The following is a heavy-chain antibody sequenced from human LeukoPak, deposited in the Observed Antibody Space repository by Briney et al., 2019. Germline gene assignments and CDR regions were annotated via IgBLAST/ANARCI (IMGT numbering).Heavy chain of an antibody. CDR2: ISWNSGNI. D-gene: IGHD3-10*01. Sequence: GGSLRLSCAASGFTFDDYAMHWVRQAPGKGLEWVSGISWNSGNIGYADSVKGRFTISRDNAKNTLYLQMNSLRAEDTAVYYCARGRYYGMDVWGQGTTVTVSS. J-gene: IGHJ6*02. CDR1: GFTFDDYA. CDR3: ARGRYYGMDV. V-gene: IGHV3-9*01.